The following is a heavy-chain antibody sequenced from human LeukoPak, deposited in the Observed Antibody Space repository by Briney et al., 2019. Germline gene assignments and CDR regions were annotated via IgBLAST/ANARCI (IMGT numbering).Heavy chain of an antibody. Sequence: PGGSLRLSCSASGFTLSSYAMHCVRQAPGKGLEYVLGISSNGGSTYYADSVKGRFTISRDNSKNTLYLQMSSLRAEATAVYYCVKERSSGWYDFDYGGQGTLVTVS. V-gene: IGHV3-64D*06. CDR2: ISSNGGST. J-gene: IGHJ4*02. CDR1: GFTLSSYA. CDR3: VKERSSGWYDFDY. D-gene: IGHD6-19*01.